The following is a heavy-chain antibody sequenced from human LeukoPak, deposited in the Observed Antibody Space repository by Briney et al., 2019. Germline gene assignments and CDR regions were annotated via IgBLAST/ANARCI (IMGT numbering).Heavy chain of an antibody. Sequence: GESLKISCQGSGYSFTSYWMGWVRQMPGKGLEWMGIIYSGDSDTRYSPSFQGQVNISADKSISTAYLQWSSLKASDTAMYYCARHAGLSYYYDSSAAFDIWGQGTMVTVSS. CDR1: GYSFTSYW. CDR3: ARHAGLSYYYDSSAAFDI. V-gene: IGHV5-51*01. CDR2: IYSGDSDT. D-gene: IGHD3-22*01. J-gene: IGHJ3*02.